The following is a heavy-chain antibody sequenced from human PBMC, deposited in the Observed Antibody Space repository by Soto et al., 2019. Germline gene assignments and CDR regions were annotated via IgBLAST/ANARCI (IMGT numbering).Heavy chain of an antibody. CDR1: GGSVATSSYY. CDR2: VYYTGST. Sequence: QLQLQESGPGLVKPSETLSLTCTVYGGSVATSSYYWCWIRQPPGRGLEWIGTVYYTGSTYYNPYLNSRVIISDDTSSYQFSLKLNSVTAADTAVYYCASRPPLTVQTIEPEFFHTGGPGTLVTVSS. J-gene: IGHJ1*01. CDR3: ASRPPLTVQTIEPEFFHT. V-gene: IGHV4-39*01. D-gene: IGHD2-15*01.